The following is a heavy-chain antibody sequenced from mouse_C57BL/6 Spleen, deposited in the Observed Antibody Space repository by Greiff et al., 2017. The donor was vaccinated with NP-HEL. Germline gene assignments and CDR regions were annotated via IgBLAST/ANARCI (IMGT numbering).Heavy chain of an antibody. CDR2: IYPSDSET. J-gene: IGHJ4*01. D-gene: IGHD2-2*01. V-gene: IGHV1-61*01. CDR1: GYTFTSYW. Sequence: QVQLQQPGAELVRPGSSVKLSCKASGYTFTSYWMDWVKQRPGQGLEWIGNIYPSDSETHYNQKFKDKATLTVDKSSSTAYMQLSSLTSEDSAVYYCARGVTTGYYAMDYWGQGTSVTVSS. CDR3: ARGVTTGYYAMDY.